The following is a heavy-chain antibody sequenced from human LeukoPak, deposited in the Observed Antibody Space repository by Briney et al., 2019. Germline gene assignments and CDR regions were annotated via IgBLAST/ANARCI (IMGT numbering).Heavy chain of an antibody. D-gene: IGHD6-19*01. CDR2: IWYDGSNK. CDR3: ARVGSGWDGVDY. Sequence: PGGSLRLSCAASGFTFSNYGMHWVRQAPGKGLEWVAVIWYDGSNKYYADSVKGRFTISRENSKNTLYLQMNSLRAEDTAVYYCARVGSGWDGVDYWGQGTLVTVSS. CDR1: GFTFSNYG. V-gene: IGHV3-33*01. J-gene: IGHJ4*02.